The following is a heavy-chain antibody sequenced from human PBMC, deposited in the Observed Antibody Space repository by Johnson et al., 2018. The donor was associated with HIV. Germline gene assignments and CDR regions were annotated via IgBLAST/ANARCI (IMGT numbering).Heavy chain of an antibody. D-gene: IGHD2-15*01. Sequence: VQLVESGGGLVKPGGSLRLSCAASGFTFNDYAMHWVRQAPGKGLEWVSLISGSGYNTHYADSVMGRFTISRDNSKSTLYLQMMSLRVEDTALYYCVKVGLVVGMEGVGALDIWGPGTMVTVSS. CDR2: ISGSGYNT. J-gene: IGHJ3*02. CDR1: GFTFNDYA. V-gene: IGHV3-23*04. CDR3: VKVGLVVGMEGVGALDI.